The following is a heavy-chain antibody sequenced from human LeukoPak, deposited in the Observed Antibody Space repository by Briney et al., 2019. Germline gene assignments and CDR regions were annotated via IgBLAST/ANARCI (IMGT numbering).Heavy chain of an antibody. V-gene: IGHV3-30*04. CDR3: AREQVTMIVAANWFDP. J-gene: IGHJ5*02. CDR2: ISYDGSNK. D-gene: IGHD3-22*01. Sequence: GGSLRLSCAASGFTFSSYAMHWVRQAPGKGLEWVAVISYDGSNKYYADSVKGRFTISRDNSKNTLYLQMNSLRAEDTAVYYCAREQVTMIVAANWFDPWGQGTLVTVSS. CDR1: GFTFSSYA.